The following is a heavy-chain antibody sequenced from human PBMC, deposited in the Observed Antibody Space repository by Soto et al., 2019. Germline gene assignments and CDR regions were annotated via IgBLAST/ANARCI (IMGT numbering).Heavy chain of an antibody. CDR3: ARESEDLTSNFDY. CDR2: ISSTTNYI. Sequence: PGGSLRLSCAASGFTFNRYWMSWVRQAPGKGLEWVSSISSTTNYIYYADSMKGRFTVSRDNAKNSVYLDMNSLSAEDTAVYYCARESEDLTSNFDYWGQGTLVTVSS. V-gene: IGHV3-21*01. J-gene: IGHJ4*02. CDR1: GFTFNRYW.